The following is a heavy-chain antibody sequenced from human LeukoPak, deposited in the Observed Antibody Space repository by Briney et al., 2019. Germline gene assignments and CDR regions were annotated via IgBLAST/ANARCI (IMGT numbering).Heavy chain of an antibody. CDR1: GFIFSSYG. CDR3: ARDKSCSGGSCYYYYYGMDV. Sequence: GGSLRLSCAASGFIFSSYGMHWVRQAPGKGLEWVAVIWYDGTNKYYEDSVKGRFTISRDDSKNTLYLQMNSMRAEDTAVYYCARDKSCSGGSCYYYYYGMDVWGKGTTVTVSS. V-gene: IGHV3-33*01. CDR2: IWYDGTNK. J-gene: IGHJ6*04. D-gene: IGHD2-15*01.